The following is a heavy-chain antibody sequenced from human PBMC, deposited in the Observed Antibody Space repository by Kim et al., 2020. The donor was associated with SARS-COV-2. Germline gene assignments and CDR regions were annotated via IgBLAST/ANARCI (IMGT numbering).Heavy chain of an antibody. V-gene: IGHV4-34*01. D-gene: IGHD2-21*01. CDR3: ARGNPLYGLRGKRWFDP. Sequence: SETLSLTCAVYGGSFSGYYWSWIRQPPGKGLEWIGEINHSGSTNYNPSLKSRVTISVDTSKNQFSLKLSSVTAADTAVYYCARGNPLYGLRGKRWFDPWGQGTLVTVSS. CDR2: INHSGST. CDR1: GGSFSGYY. J-gene: IGHJ5*02.